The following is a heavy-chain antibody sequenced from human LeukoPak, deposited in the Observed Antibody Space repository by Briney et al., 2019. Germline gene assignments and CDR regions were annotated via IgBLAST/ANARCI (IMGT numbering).Heavy chain of an antibody. J-gene: IGHJ4*02. CDR3: AKTNPGINWNLLSPYYFDY. Sequence: QPGGSLRLSCAASGFTFSSYAMSWVRQAPGKGLEWVSAISGSGGSTYYADSVKGRFTISRDNSKNTLYLQMNSLRAEDTAVYYCAKTNPGINWNLLSPYYFDYWGQGTLVTVSS. D-gene: IGHD1-1*01. CDR1: GFTFSSYA. CDR2: ISGSGGST. V-gene: IGHV3-23*01.